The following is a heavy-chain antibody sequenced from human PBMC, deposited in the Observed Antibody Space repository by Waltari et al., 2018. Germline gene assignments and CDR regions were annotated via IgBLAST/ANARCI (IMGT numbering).Heavy chain of an antibody. V-gene: IGHV1-24*01. D-gene: IGHD2-2*01. CDR3: ATTYCSSTSCYSYFDY. J-gene: IGHJ4*02. Sequence: QVQLVQSGAEVKKPGASVKVSCKVSGYTLTELSMHWVRQAPGKGLEWMGGFDPEDGETIYAQKFQDRVTMTEDTSTDTAYMELSSLRSEDTAVYYCATTYCSSTSCYSYFDYWGQGTLVTVSS. CDR1: GYTLTELS. CDR2: FDPEDGET.